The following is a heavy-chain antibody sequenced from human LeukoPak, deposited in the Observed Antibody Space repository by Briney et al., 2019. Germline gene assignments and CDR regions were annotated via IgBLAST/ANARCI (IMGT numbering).Heavy chain of an antibody. Sequence: SQTLSLTCTVSGGSISSGGYCWSWIRQPPGKGLEWIGYIYYSGSTNYNPSLKSRVTISVDTSKNQFSLKLSSVTAADTAVYYCARDPRDDYSAGPNLYYYYGMDVWGQGTTVTVSS. J-gene: IGHJ6*02. CDR3: ARDPRDDYSAGPNLYYYYGMDV. V-gene: IGHV4-61*08. CDR2: IYYSGST. CDR1: GGSISSGGYC. D-gene: IGHD4-11*01.